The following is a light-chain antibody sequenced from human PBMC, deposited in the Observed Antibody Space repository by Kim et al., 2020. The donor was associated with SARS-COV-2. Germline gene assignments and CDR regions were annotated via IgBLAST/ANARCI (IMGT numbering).Light chain of an antibody. V-gene: IGLV3-21*04. CDR2: YDS. CDR1: NIGAKS. Sequence: VAPGKTASITGGEDNIGAKSVHWYQQKPRQAPVVVIYYDSGRPSGIPERFSGSNSGNTATLTISRVEAGDEADYYCQVWDRTSDRVFGGGTQLTVL. CDR3: QVWDRTSDRV. J-gene: IGLJ3*02.